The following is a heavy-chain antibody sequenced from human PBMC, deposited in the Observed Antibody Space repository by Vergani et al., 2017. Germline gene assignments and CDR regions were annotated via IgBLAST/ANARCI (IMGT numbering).Heavy chain of an antibody. J-gene: IGHJ6*03. D-gene: IGHD3/OR15-3a*01. CDR2: IFPSGNS. Sequence: QVKLQESGPGLVKPSETLSPTCTVSGAPVHSYYWSRIRQPPGKGPGWSGYIFPSGNSDYNPSLKNRVSISLDKSTNQFSLWVNSVTAPDTAVYFCASASLRGLVGYYDYMDVWGKGKTVVVSS. CDR1: GAPVHSYY. CDR3: ASASLRGLVGYYDYMDV. V-gene: IGHV4-4*09.